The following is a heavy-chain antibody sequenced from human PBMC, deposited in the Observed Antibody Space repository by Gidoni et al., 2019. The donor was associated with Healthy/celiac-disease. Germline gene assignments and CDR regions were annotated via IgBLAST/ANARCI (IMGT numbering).Heavy chain of an antibody. D-gene: IGHD2-8*01. CDR3: AKDPTPGYCTNGVCYFYYFDY. CDR2: ISWNSGSI. J-gene: IGHJ4*02. Sequence: DVQLVESGGGVVQLGRSLRLSCSASGFTFDAYATTWVRSAPGKGLEWVSGISWNSGSIGYAASVKGRFTISRDNAKNSLYLQMNSLRAEDTALYYCAKDPTPGYCTNGVCYFYYFDYWGQGTLVTVSS. V-gene: IGHV3-9*01. CDR1: GFTFDAYA.